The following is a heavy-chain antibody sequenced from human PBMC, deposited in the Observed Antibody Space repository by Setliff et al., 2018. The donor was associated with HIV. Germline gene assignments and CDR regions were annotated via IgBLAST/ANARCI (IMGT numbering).Heavy chain of an antibody. CDR3: TRHSGSSPIAYFGMDV. D-gene: IGHD3-10*01. CDR1: GYVFTSYW. J-gene: IGHJ6*02. CDR2: IYPGNSDT. Sequence: GESLKISCKTSGYVFTSYWIGWVRQTPGKGLEWVGTIYPGNSDTRYSPSFQGQVTISADQSTSTTHLHWSSLKASDTAMYYCTRHSGSSPIAYFGMDVWGQGTTVTVSS. V-gene: IGHV5-51*01.